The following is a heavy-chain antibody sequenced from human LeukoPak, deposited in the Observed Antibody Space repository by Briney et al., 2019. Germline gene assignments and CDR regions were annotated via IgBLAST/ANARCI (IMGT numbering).Heavy chain of an antibody. D-gene: IGHD6-6*01. J-gene: IGHJ4*02. CDR1: GGSISSNTYY. CDR2: IYYSGST. V-gene: IGHV4-39*02. Sequence: PSETLSLTCTVSGGSISSNTYYWGWIRQSPGQGLEWIGSIYYSGSTHYSPSLKSRVTISIDTSKNQFSLKLSSVTAADTAVYYCVREVGGAVRHVDYWGQGYLVTVSS. CDR3: VREVGGAVRHVDY.